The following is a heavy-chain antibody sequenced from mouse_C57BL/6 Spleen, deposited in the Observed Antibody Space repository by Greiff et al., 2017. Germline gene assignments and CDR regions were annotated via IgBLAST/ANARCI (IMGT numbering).Heavy chain of an antibody. CDR3: AREAYYSNFYFDY. J-gene: IGHJ2*01. Sequence: VQLQQPGAELVKPGASVKLSCKASGYTFTSYWMHWVKQRPGQGLEWIGMIHPNSGSTNYNEKFKSKATLTVDKSSSTAYMQLSSLTSEDSAVYYCAREAYYSNFYFDYWGQGTTLTVSS. V-gene: IGHV1-64*01. D-gene: IGHD2-5*01. CDR1: GYTFTSYW. CDR2: IHPNSGST.